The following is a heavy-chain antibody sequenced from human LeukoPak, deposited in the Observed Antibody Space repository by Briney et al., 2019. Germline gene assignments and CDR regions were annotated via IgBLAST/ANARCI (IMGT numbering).Heavy chain of an antibody. J-gene: IGHJ4*02. CDR2: IYPGDSDT. V-gene: IGHV5-51*01. D-gene: IGHD3-22*01. Sequence: GESLEISCKGSGYSFTSYWIGWVRQMPGKGLEWMGIIYPGDSDTRYSPSFQGQVTISADKSISTAYLQWSSLKASDTAMYYCARHGPYYYDSSGYSFDYWGQGTLVTVSS. CDR1: GYSFTSYW. CDR3: ARHGPYYYDSSGYSFDY.